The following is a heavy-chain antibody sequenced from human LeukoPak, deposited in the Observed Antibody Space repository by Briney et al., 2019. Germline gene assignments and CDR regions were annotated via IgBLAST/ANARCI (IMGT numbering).Heavy chain of an antibody. CDR2: IYYSGST. CDR3: ARRASGSYYNY. D-gene: IGHD3-10*01. V-gene: IGHV4-59*08. Sequence: PSGTLSLTCTVSGGSISTYYWGWIRQPPGKGLEWVGEIYYSGSTNYNPSLKSRVTISLDTSNNQFSLQLRFVTAADTAVYYCARRASGSYYNYWGQGILVTVSS. CDR1: GGSISTYY. J-gene: IGHJ4*02.